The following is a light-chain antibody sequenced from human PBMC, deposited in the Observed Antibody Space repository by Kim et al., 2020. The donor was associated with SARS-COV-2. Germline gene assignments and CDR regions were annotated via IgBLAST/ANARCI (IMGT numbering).Light chain of an antibody. V-gene: IGKV3-15*01. Sequence: EPVMTQSPGTLSVSPGERATLSCKASQSISTNLAWYQQKPGQAPRLLIYGASTRASGIPARFSGNGSGTEFTLTISSLQSEDFAVYYCQQYNNWPRTFGQGTKVDIK. J-gene: IGKJ1*01. CDR3: QQYNNWPRT. CDR1: QSISTN. CDR2: GAS.